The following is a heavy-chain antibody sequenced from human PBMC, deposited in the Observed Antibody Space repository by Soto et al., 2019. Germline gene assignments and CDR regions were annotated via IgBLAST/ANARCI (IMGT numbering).Heavy chain of an antibody. J-gene: IGHJ6*02. D-gene: IGHD3-16*02. CDR1: GGTFSSYA. Sequence: GASVKVSCKASGGTFSSYAISWVRQAPGQGLEWMGGIIPIFGTANYAQKFQGRVTITADESTSTAYMELSSLRSEDTAVYYCARDGLSGYGMDVWGQGTTVTVSS. CDR2: IIPIFGTA. V-gene: IGHV1-69*13. CDR3: ARDGLSGYGMDV.